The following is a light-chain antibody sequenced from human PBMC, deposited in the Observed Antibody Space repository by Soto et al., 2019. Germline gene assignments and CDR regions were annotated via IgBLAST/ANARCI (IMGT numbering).Light chain of an antibody. CDR2: GVS. CDR1: QSVSSGY. V-gene: IGKV3-20*01. J-gene: IGKJ1*01. Sequence: IVLTQSPGTLSLSPRERATLSCRARQSVSSGYLAWYQHKPGQAPRLLIYGVSSRAPGIPDRFSGSGSGTDFTLTISRLEPEDFAVYYCQQYAASPRTFGQGTQVEVK. CDR3: QQYAASPRT.